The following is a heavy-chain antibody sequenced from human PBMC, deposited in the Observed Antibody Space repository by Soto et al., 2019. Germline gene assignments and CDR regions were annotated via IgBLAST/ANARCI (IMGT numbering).Heavy chain of an antibody. D-gene: IGHD6-19*01. Sequence: GGSLRLSCAASGFTFSSYWMSWVRQAPGKGLEWVANIKQDGSEKYYVDSVKGRFTISRDNAKNSLYLQMNSLRAEDTAVYYCARDLRPHPRYIAVAGTLFDYWGQGTLVTVSS. J-gene: IGHJ4*02. CDR2: IKQDGSEK. CDR1: GFTFSSYW. CDR3: ARDLRPHPRYIAVAGTLFDY. V-gene: IGHV3-7*05.